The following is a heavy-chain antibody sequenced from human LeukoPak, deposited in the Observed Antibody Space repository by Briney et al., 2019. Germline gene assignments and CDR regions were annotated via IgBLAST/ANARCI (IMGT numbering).Heavy chain of an antibody. CDR1: GGSISSGSYY. J-gene: IGHJ4*02. D-gene: IGHD3-22*01. Sequence: SETLSLTCTVAGGSISSGSYYWSWIRQPAGKGLEWIGRINTSGSTNYNPSLKSRVTMSLDTSKHQFSLKLSSVTAADTAVYYCARDTYYYDSSGKNIFDYWGQGTLVTVSS. V-gene: IGHV4-61*02. CDR2: INTSGST. CDR3: ARDTYYYDSSGKNIFDY.